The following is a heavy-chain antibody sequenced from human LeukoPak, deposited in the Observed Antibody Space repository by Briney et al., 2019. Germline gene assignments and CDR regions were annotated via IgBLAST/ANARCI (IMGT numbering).Heavy chain of an antibody. V-gene: IGHV4-39*07. CDR2: MSYSGHT. Sequence: PAETLSLTCTVSGGSISSGSHYWGWIRQPPGKGLEWIVSMSYSGHTYYNPSLKSRVTTSIDTSKNQLSLNLKSVTAADTAVYYCARDRDVDDLDSWGHGTLVTVSS. J-gene: IGHJ5*01. D-gene: IGHD1-1*01. CDR1: GGSISSGSHY. CDR3: ARDRDVDDLDS.